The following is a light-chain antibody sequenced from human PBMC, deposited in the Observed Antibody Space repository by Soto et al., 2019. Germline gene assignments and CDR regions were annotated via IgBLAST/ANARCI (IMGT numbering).Light chain of an antibody. J-gene: IGLJ3*02. CDR1: SGPSSYT. CDR3: QTWGTGIQV. V-gene: IGLV4-69*01. CDR2: VNTDGSH. Sequence: QPVLTQSPSASASLGASVKLTCTLNSGPSSYTIAWHQQQPEKGPRYLMNVNTDGSHSKGDGIPDRFSGSRSGAERYLTISSLQAEDEADYYCQTWGTGIQVFGGGTKVTVL.